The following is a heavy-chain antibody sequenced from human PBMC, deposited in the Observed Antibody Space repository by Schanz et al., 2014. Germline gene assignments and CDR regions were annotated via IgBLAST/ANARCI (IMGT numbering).Heavy chain of an antibody. D-gene: IGHD3-9*01. J-gene: IGHJ4*02. CDR3: AKHVRSLTGNDY. V-gene: IGHV3-23*04. Sequence: VQLVESGGGLIKPGGSLRLSCVASGVTFSSYAMSWVRQASGKGLEWVSGIGGSGDSTHYADSVKGRFIISRDNSKNTLYLQVNSLRAEDTAVYYCAKHVRSLTGNDYWGQGTLVTVSS. CDR1: GVTFSSYA. CDR2: IGGSGDST.